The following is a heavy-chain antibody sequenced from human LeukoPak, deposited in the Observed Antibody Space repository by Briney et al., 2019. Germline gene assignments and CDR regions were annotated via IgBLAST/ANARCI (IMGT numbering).Heavy chain of an antibody. D-gene: IGHD3-10*01. CDR3: ARGPSITMVRGGQWYYYMDV. Sequence: ASVKVSCKASGYTFTSYCMHWVRQAPGQGLEWMGIINPSGGSTSYAQKFQGRVTMTRDTSTSTVYMELSSLRSEDTAVYYCARGPSITMVRGGQWYYYMDVWGKGTTVTISS. CDR1: GYTFTSYC. J-gene: IGHJ6*03. V-gene: IGHV1-46*01. CDR2: INPSGGST.